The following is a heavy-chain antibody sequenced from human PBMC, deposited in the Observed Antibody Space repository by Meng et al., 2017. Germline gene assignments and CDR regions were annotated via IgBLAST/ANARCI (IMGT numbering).Heavy chain of an antibody. V-gene: IGHV1-69*01. CDR3: ARVGQWLLPRNWFDP. Sequence: VKVSCKASGGTFSSYAISWVRQAPGQGLEWMGGIIPIFGTANYAQKFQGRVTITADESTSTAYMELSSLRSEDTAVYYCARVGQWLLPRNWFDPWGQGTLVTVSS. D-gene: IGHD3-22*01. J-gene: IGHJ5*02. CDR1: GGTFSSYA. CDR2: IIPIFGTA.